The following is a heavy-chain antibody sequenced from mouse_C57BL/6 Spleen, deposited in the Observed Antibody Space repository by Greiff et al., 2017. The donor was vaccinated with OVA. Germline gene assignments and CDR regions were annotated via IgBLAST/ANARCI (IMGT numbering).Heavy chain of an antibody. Sequence: EVQLVESGPGLVKPSQSLSLTCSVTGYSITSGYYWNWIRQFPGNKLEWMGYISYDGSNNYNPSLINRISITRDTSKNQFFLKLNSVTTEDTATYYCARTNWDVGGFDYWGQGTTLTVSS. V-gene: IGHV3-6*01. D-gene: IGHD4-1*02. CDR2: ISYDGSN. J-gene: IGHJ2*01. CDR1: GYSITSGYY. CDR3: ARTNWDVGGFDY.